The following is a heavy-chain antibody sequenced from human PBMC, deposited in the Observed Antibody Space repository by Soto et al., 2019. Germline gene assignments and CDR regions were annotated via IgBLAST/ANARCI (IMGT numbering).Heavy chain of an antibody. D-gene: IGHD2-2*01. CDR3: ARDEWEDIVGVPAATSHYGMDV. V-gene: IGHV3-30*03. Sequence: GGSLRLSCAASGFSFSTYGMHWVRQAPGKGLEWVAFISNDGSNKYYADSVKGRFTISRDNSKNTLYLQMNSLRADDTAVYYCARDEWEDIVGVPAATSHYGMDVWGQGTTVTVSS. J-gene: IGHJ6*02. CDR1: GFSFSTYG. CDR2: ISNDGSNK.